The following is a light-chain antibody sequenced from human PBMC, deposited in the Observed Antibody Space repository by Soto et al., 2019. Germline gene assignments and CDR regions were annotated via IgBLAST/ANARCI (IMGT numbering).Light chain of an antibody. J-gene: IGKJ5*01. CDR2: GAS. CDR1: QSINSN. Sequence: TQSPATLSVSPGDRATLSCRASQSINSNLAWYQQKPGQAPRLLIHGASSRATGIPDRFSGSGSGTDFTLTISRLEPEDFAVYYCQQYGSSSISFGQGTRL. V-gene: IGKV3-20*01. CDR3: QQYGSSSIS.